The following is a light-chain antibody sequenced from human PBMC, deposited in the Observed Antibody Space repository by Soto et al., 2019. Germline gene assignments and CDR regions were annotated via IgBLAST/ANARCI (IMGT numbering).Light chain of an antibody. CDR3: QQYGGVPYT. CDR2: GAS. CDR1: QSVASNS. Sequence: ETVLTQSPGTLSLSPGETATLSCRASQSVASNSLAWYQQKPGQAPRLLVYGASGRATDIPDRFSGRGSGTDFTLTINRLEPEDFAIYYCQQYGGVPYTFGQGTKLEIK. V-gene: IGKV3-20*01. J-gene: IGKJ2*01.